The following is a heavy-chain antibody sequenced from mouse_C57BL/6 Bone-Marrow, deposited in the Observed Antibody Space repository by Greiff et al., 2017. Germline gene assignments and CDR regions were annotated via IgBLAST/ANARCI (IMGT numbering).Heavy chain of an antibody. CDR2: IHPSDSDT. Sequence: VKLQQPGAELVKPGASVKVSCKASGYTFTSYWMHWVKQRPGQGLEWIGRIHPSDSDTNYNQKFKGKATLTVDKSSSTAYMQLSSLTSEDSAVYYCASSYDYDVYFDYWGQGTTLTVSS. CDR1: GYTFTSYW. J-gene: IGHJ2*01. CDR3: ASSYDYDVYFDY. D-gene: IGHD2-4*01. V-gene: IGHV1-74*01.